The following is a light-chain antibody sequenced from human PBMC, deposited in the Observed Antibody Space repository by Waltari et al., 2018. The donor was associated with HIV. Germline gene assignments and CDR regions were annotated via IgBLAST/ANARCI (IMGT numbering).Light chain of an antibody. CDR1: QGITNY. CDR2: AAS. J-gene: IGKJ1*01. Sequence: IQMTQSPSSLSASVGDRVTIPCRATQGITNYLAWYQQIPGKVPKLLIYAASTLHSGVPPRFIGSGFGTDFTLTISSLQPEDVATYYCQEYDSAPWTFGQGTKVEVK. CDR3: QEYDSAPWT. V-gene: IGKV1-27*01.